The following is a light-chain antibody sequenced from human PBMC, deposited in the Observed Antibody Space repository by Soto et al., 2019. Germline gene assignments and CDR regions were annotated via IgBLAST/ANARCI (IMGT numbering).Light chain of an antibody. Sequence: QSALTHPAPLSGAPGQSIAISRPGTSKDVGSYNYVSWYQQHPGKAPKLMIYDVTNRPSGVSDRFSGSKSGNTASLTISGLQAEDEADYYCKSYTTSNTYVFGSGTKVTVL. CDR3: KSYTTSNTYV. CDR2: DVT. J-gene: IGLJ1*01. V-gene: IGLV2-14*01. CDR1: SKDVGSYNY.